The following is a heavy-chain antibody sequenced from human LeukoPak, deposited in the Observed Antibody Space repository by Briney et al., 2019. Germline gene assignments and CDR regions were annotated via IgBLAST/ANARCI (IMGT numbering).Heavy chain of an antibody. CDR1: GDSISSTSYY. CDR3: ARGYSGYGTRFDP. J-gene: IGHJ5*02. Sequence: SEALPLTCTVSGDSISSTSYYWSWIRQPAGKGLEWIGRIYTSGSSDYNPSLKSRVTISVDTSKNHFSLKLSSVTAADTAVYYCARGYSGYGTRFDPWGQGTLVTVSS. D-gene: IGHD5-12*01. CDR2: IYTSGSS. V-gene: IGHV4-61*02.